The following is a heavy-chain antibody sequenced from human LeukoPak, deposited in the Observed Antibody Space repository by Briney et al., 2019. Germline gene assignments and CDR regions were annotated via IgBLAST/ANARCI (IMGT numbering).Heavy chain of an antibody. J-gene: IGHJ5*01. Sequence: PSETLSLTCTVSGGSISRYYWSWIRQPPGKGLEWIGYIYYSGSTNYNPSLKSRVTISVDTSKNQFSLKLNSVTAADTAVYYCARGQDLEGYSQARLDSWGQGVLVTVSS. CDR2: IYYSGST. V-gene: IGHV4-59*01. CDR3: ARGQDLEGYSQARLDS. CDR1: GGSISRYY. D-gene: IGHD5-18*01.